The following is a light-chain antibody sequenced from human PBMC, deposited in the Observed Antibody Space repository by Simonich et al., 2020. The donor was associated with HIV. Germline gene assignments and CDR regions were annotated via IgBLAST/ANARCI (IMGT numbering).Light chain of an antibody. CDR1: SSDVGGSNY. CDR2: DVS. CDR3: TSYTSSSTLV. Sequence: QSALTQPASVSGSPGQSITISCTGTSSDVGGSNYVSWYQQHPVKAPKLMIYDVSKRPSGVSNRFSGSKSGNTASLTISGLQAEDEADYYCTSYTSSSTLVFGGGTKLTVL. V-gene: IGLV2-14*03. J-gene: IGLJ2*01.